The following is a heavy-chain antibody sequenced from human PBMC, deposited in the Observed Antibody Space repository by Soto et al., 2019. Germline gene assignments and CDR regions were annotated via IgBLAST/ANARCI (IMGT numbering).Heavy chain of an antibody. D-gene: IGHD7-27*01. J-gene: IGHJ6*02. CDR3: ARDLQNWGPHYGMDF. CDR1: GGSISSGDYY. V-gene: IGHV4-30-4*01. CDR2: IYYSGST. Sequence: QVQLQESGPGLVKPSQTLSLTCTVSGGSISSGDYYWGWIRQPPGKGLEWIGYIYYSGSTYYNPSLKSRVTISVDTSKNQFSLKLSSVTAADTAVYYCARDLQNWGPHYGMDFWGQGTTVTVSS.